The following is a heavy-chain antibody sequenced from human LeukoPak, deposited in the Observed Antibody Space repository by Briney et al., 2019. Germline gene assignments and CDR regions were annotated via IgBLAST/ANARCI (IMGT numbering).Heavy chain of an antibody. V-gene: IGHV1-2*02. D-gene: IGHD6-6*01. J-gene: IGHJ4*02. CDR1: GYTFTGYY. CDR2: INPNTGDT. CDR3: ARHDAGIAARPFDN. Sequence: ASVKVSCKASGYTFTGYYMHWVRQAPGQGLEWMGWINPNTGDTNYAQKFQGRVTMTRDTSIATGYMELSRLRSDDTAVYYCARHDAGIAARPFDNWGQGTLVTVSS.